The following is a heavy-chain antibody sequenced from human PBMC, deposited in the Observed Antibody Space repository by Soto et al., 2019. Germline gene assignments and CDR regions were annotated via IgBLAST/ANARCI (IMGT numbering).Heavy chain of an antibody. D-gene: IGHD3-10*01. CDR3: AREWFL. CDR2: IKEDGSVK. V-gene: IGHV3-7*01. Sequence: GGSLRLSCAASGFTFSSHWMSWVRQAPGKGLEWVANIKEDGSVKQYVDSVKGRFTISRDNAKNSLFLQMNSLRAEDTAVYYCAREWFLWGQGTTVTVSS. J-gene: IGHJ6*02. CDR1: GFTFSSHW.